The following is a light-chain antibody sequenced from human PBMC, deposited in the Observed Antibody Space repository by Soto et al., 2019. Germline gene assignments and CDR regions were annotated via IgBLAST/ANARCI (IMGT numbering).Light chain of an antibody. V-gene: IGKV3-11*01. Sequence: EIVLTQSPATLSLSPGERATLSCRASQSISIFLAWYQQKPGQAPRLLIYDASNRATGIPARFNGSGSGTDFTLTISSLEPEDFAVYYCQHRSTWWTFGQGTKVDIK. CDR2: DAS. CDR3: QHRSTWWT. J-gene: IGKJ1*01. CDR1: QSISIF.